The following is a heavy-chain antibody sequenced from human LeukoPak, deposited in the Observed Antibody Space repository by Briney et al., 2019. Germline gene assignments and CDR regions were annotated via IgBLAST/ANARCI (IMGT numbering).Heavy chain of an antibody. V-gene: IGHV3-23*01. CDR3: AKLKQWQPQRYFFEY. D-gene: IGHD6-19*01. J-gene: IGHJ4*02. CDR1: GFTVSSNF. Sequence: QSGGSLRLSCAASGFTVSSNFMSWVRQAPGEGLEWVSTFSGTSSTSYADAVKGRVTISRDNSKNTLYLQLNSLRAEDTAVYYCAKLKQWQPQRYFFEYWGQGALVTVAS. CDR2: FSGTSST.